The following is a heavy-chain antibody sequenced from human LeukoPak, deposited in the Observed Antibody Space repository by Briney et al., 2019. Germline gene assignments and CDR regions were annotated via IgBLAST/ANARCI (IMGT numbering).Heavy chain of an antibody. CDR1: GFTFSSYS. Sequence: GGSLRLSCAASGFTFSSYSMNWVRQAAGKGLEWVSSISSSSSYIYYADSVKGRFTLSRDNAKNSLYLQMNSLRAEDTAVYYCARATSPIGDWSGYLDYWGQGTLVTVSS. D-gene: IGHD6-13*01. J-gene: IGHJ4*02. CDR3: ARATSPIGDWSGYLDY. V-gene: IGHV3-21*01. CDR2: ISSSSSYI.